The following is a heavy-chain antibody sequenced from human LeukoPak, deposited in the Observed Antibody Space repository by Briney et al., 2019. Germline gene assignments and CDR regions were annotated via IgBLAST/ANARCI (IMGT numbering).Heavy chain of an antibody. D-gene: IGHD6-13*01. J-gene: IGHJ4*02. CDR1: GFTFSSYG. Sequence: GGSLRLSCAASGFTFSSYGMHWVRQAPGKGLEWVAVISYDGSNKYYADSVKGRFTISRDNSKNTLYLQMNSLRAEDTAVYYCAKESTSSSWRSYFDYWGQGTLVTVSS. V-gene: IGHV3-30*18. CDR3: AKESTSSSWRSYFDY. CDR2: ISYDGSNK.